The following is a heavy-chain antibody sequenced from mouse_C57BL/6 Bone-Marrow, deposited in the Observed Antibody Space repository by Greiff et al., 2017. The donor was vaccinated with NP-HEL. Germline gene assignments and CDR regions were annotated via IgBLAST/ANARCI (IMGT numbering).Heavy chain of an antibody. CDR2: IYPGNSDT. CDR1: GYTFTSYW. V-gene: IGHV1-5*01. Sequence: VQLQQSGTVLARPGASVKMSCKTSGYTFTSYWMHWVKQRPGRGLEWIGAIYPGNSDTSYNQKFKGKAKLTAVTSASTAYMELSSLTNEDSAVYYCTRLRDGYYDYAMDYWGQGTSVTVSS. J-gene: IGHJ4*01. D-gene: IGHD2-3*01. CDR3: TRLRDGYYDYAMDY.